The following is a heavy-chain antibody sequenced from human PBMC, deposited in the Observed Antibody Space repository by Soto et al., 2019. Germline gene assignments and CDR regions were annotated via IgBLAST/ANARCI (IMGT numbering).Heavy chain of an antibody. V-gene: IGHV3-23*01. Sequence: GGSLRLSCASSGFTFSSYAMSWVRQAPGKGLEWVSAISGSGGSTYYADSVKGRFTISRDNSKNTLYLQMNSLRAEDTAVYYCAKSGWSPFSYYYYYMDVWGKGTTVTVSS. D-gene: IGHD6-19*01. J-gene: IGHJ6*03. CDR2: ISGSGGST. CDR1: GFTFSSYA. CDR3: AKSGWSPFSYYYYYMDV.